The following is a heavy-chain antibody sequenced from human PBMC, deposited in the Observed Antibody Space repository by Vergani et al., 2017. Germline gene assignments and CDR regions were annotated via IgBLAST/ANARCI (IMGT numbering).Heavy chain of an antibody. CDR3: ARADGDYFYGMDV. CDR2: ISSSSSYI. V-gene: IGHV3-21*01. D-gene: IGHD4-17*01. CDR1: GFTFSSYS. J-gene: IGHJ6*02. Sequence: EVQLVESGGGLVKPGGSLRLSCAASGFTFSSYSMNWVRQAPGKGLEWVSSISSSSSYIYYADSVKGRFTISRDNAKNSLYLQMNSLRAEDTAVYYCARADGDYFYGMDVWGQGTTVTVSS.